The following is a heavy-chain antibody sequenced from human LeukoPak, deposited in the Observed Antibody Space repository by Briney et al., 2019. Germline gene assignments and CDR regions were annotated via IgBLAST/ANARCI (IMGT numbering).Heavy chain of an antibody. CDR2: IYWNDDK. D-gene: IGHD3-10*01. J-gene: IGHJ4*02. CDR3: AHTKEVWFGDAFDY. Sequence: NESGPTLVNPTQTLTLTCTFSGFSLSTSGVGVGWIRQPPGKALEWLALIYWNDDKRYSPSLKRRLTITKDTSKNQVVLTMTNMDPVDTATYYCAHTKEVWFGDAFDYWGQGTLVTVSS. CDR1: GFSLSTSGVG. V-gene: IGHV2-5*01.